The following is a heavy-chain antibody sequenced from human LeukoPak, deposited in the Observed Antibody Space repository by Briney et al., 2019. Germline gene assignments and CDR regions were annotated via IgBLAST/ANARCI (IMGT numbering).Heavy chain of an antibody. V-gene: IGHV3-30*02. J-gene: IGHJ4*02. CDR1: GFTFNNFG. D-gene: IGHD2-2*01. Sequence: GGSLRLSCAASGFTFNNFGMHWVRQAPGKGLEWVTFIQYNGNNKYYADSVKGRFTISRDNSKNTLYLQMNSLRAEDTAVYYCAKDLPAAYFDYWGQGTLVTVSS. CDR3: AKDLPAAYFDY. CDR2: IQYNGNNK.